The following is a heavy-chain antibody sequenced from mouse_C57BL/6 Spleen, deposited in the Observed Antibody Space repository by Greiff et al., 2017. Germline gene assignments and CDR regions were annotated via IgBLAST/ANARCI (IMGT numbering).Heavy chain of an antibody. J-gene: IGHJ2*01. CDR3: ARLYYGSSLYYFDY. CDR1: GFTFSSYG. Sequence: DVHLVESGGDLVKPGGSLKLSCAASGFTFSSYGMSWVRQTPDKRLEWVATISSGGSYTYYPDSVKGRFTISRDNAKNTLYLQMSSLKSEDTAMYYCARLYYGSSLYYFDYWGQGTTLTVSS. CDR2: ISSGGSYT. D-gene: IGHD1-1*01. V-gene: IGHV5-6*01.